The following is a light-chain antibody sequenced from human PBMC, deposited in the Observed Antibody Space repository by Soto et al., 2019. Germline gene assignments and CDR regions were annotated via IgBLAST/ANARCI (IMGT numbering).Light chain of an antibody. CDR1: QGISNY. V-gene: IGKV1-33*01. CDR3: LQYDNLPYT. J-gene: IGKJ2*01. Sequence: DIQMTQSPSSLSASVGDRVTIACQASQGISNYLNWYQQKPGKAPKLLIYDASNLRSGVPSRFSGSGSGTDVTFSISRLQPEDIATCYCLQYDNLPYTCGEGTKLQI. CDR2: DAS.